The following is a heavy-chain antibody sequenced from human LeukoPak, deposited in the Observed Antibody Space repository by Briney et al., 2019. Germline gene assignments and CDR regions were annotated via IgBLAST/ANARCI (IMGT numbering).Heavy chain of an antibody. Sequence: SETLSLTCTVSGGSISSNYWSWIRQPPGKGLEWIGYIYYSGSTNYNPSLKSRVTISVDTSKNQFSLKLSSVTAADTAVYYCARSGYNWNYYFDYWGQGTLVTVSS. J-gene: IGHJ4*02. CDR3: ARSGYNWNYYFDY. CDR2: IYYSGST. CDR1: GGSISSNY. D-gene: IGHD1-20*01. V-gene: IGHV4-59*08.